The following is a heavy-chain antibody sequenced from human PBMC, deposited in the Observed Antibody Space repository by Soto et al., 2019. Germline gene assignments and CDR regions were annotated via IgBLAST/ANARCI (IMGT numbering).Heavy chain of an antibody. D-gene: IGHD4-17*01. V-gene: IGHV4-30-4*01. CDR2: IYYSGST. CDR1: GGSISSGDYY. Sequence: QVQLQESGPGLVKPSQTLSLTCTVSGGSISSGDYYWSWIRQPPGKGLEWIGYIYYSGSTYYNPSLKSRVTIAVDTSKNQFALKLSSVTAADTAVYYCARGRDYGDYPSSDYWGQGTLVTVSS. CDR3: ARGRDYGDYPSSDY. J-gene: IGHJ4*02.